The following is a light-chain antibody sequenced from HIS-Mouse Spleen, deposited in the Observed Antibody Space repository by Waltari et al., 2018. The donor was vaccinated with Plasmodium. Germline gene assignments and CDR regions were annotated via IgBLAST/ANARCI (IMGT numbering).Light chain of an antibody. CDR2: EDS. CDR1: AFPKKY. V-gene: IGLV3-10*01. Sequence: SYDLTPPPSVSLSPAQTARILCSGAAFPKKYSHWYQQKSGQAPVLVSYEDSKRPSGIPERFTGSSSGTMATLTISGAQVEDEADYYCYSTDSSGNHRVFGGGTKLTVL. CDR3: YSTDSSGNHRV. J-gene: IGLJ3*02.